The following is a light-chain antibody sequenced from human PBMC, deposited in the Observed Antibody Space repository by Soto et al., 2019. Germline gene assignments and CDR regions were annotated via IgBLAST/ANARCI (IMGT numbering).Light chain of an antibody. CDR2: DAS. V-gene: IGKV3-20*01. CDR1: QSVSSSY. J-gene: IGKJ1*01. CDR3: QQYDRSPPSWT. Sequence: ETVLTQSPGTLSLSPGERATLSCRASQSVSSSYLAWYQQKPGQAPRLLIYDASSRATGIPDRFSGSGSGTDFNLTISRLEPEDFAVSYCQQYDRSPPSWTFGQGTKVEIK.